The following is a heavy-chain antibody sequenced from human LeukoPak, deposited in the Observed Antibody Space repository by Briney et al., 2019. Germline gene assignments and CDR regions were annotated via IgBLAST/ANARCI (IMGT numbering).Heavy chain of an antibody. D-gene: IGHD2-21*01. CDR2: ISGSGGST. Sequence: GGSLRLSCAASGFTFSSYAMSWVRQAPGKGLEWVSAISGSGGSTYYADSVKGRFTISRDNSKNTLYLQMNSLRAEDTAVYYCAKDTHIVVVIATPGGAFDIWGQGTMVTVS. CDR1: GFTFSSYA. CDR3: AKDTHIVVVIATPGGAFDI. J-gene: IGHJ3*02. V-gene: IGHV3-23*01.